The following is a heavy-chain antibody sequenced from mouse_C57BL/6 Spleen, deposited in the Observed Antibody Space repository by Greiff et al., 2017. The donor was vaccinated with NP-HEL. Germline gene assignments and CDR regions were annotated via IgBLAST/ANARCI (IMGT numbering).Heavy chain of an antibody. CDR2: IYPGSGNT. Sequence: VQLQESGAELVRPGASVKLSCKASGYTFTDYYINWVKQRPGQGLEWIARIYPGSGNTYYNEKFKGKATLTAEKSSSTAYMQLSRLTSEDSAVYFCSRQLRFSYAMDYWGQGTSVTVSS. V-gene: IGHV1-76*01. J-gene: IGHJ4*01. CDR3: SRQLRFSYAMDY. CDR1: GYTFTDYY. D-gene: IGHD3-2*02.